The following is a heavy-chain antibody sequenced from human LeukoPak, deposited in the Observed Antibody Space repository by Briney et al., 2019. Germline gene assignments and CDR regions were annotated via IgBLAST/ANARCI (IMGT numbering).Heavy chain of an antibody. D-gene: IGHD2-2*01. CDR3: ARDLIPAQKNWFDP. Sequence: SETLSLTCAVYGGSFSGYYWSWIRQPPGKGLEWIGEINHSGSTNYNPSLKSRVTISVDTSKNQFSLKLSSVTAADTAVYYCARDLIPAQKNWFDPWGQGTLVTVSS. CDR1: GGSFSGYY. V-gene: IGHV4-34*01. CDR2: INHSGST. J-gene: IGHJ5*02.